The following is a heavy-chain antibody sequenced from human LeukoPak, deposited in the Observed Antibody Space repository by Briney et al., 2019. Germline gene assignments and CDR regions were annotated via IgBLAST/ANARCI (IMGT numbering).Heavy chain of an antibody. CDR3: TRVPRSYGSGSYGD. D-gene: IGHD3-10*01. V-gene: IGHV4-4*02. J-gene: IGHJ4*02. CDR2: IYHSGST. Sequence: SGTLSLTCAVSGASISSTNLWNWVRQPPGKGLEWIGEIYHSGSTNYNPSLKSRVTISVDKAKNLFSLKLTSVTAADTAVYYCTRVPRSYGSGSYGDWGQGTLVTVSS. CDR1: GASISSTNL.